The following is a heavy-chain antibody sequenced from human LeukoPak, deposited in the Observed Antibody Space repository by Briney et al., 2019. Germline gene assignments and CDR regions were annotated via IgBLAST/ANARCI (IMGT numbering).Heavy chain of an antibody. Sequence: RPGGSLRLSCTASGFSFDEHGMSWVRQVPGKGLEWVSGINWSGGSTGYADPLRGRFTISRDNAKNSLYLQMDSLRAEDTALYYCARAPITSPFYFDYWGQGTLVTVSS. CDR1: GFSFDEHG. J-gene: IGHJ4*02. CDR3: ARAPITSPFYFDY. D-gene: IGHD2-2*01. CDR2: INWSGGST. V-gene: IGHV3-20*04.